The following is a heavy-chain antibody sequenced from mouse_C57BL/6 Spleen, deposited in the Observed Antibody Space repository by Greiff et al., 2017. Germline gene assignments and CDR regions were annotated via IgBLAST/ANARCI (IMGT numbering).Heavy chain of an antibody. CDR1: GFSLTSYG. Sequence: VQRVESGPGLVQPSQSLSITCTVSGFSLTSYGVHWVRQSPGKGLEWLGVIWSGGSTDYNAALISRLSISKDNSKSQVFFKMNSLQADDTAIYYCARSTMVTSYYFDYWGQGTTLTVSS. CDR3: ARSTMVTSYYFDY. D-gene: IGHD2-2*01. J-gene: IGHJ2*01. CDR2: IWSGGST. V-gene: IGHV2-2*01.